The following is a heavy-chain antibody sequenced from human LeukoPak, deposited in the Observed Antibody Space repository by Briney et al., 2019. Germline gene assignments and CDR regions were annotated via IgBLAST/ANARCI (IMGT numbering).Heavy chain of an antibody. Sequence: GGSLRLSCAASGGTFRSYVMSWVRQAPGEGLGWGSVISGSGGSTYYADSVRRRFITTKNNSKNALYLMINSRGDEDAAVYYCTKAADIVEEVNSYCYIDVWGKGTTVTVSS. CDR2: ISGSGGST. CDR1: GGTFRSYV. V-gene: IGHV3-23*01. D-gene: IGHD3-16*02. CDR3: TKAADIVEEVNSYCYIDV. J-gene: IGHJ6*03.